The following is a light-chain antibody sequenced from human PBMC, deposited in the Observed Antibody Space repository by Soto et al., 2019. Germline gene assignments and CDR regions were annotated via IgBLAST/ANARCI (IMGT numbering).Light chain of an antibody. CDR2: GTS. J-gene: IGKJ3*01. CDR1: RSLGTYS. V-gene: IGKV3-20*01. CDR3: QHYGDSLFI. Sequence: EIVLTQSPGTLSLSPGERATLLCRASRSLGTYSLTWYQQKPGQAPRVLISGTSSRATGFPDRFSGSGSGTDFTLTISRVEPEDFAVYYCQHYGDSLFIFGPGTKVEFK.